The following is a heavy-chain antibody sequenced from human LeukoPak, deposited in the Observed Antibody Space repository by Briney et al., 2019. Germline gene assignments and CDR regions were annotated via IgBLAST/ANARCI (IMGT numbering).Heavy chain of an antibody. D-gene: IGHD3-9*01. J-gene: IGHJ6*02. CDR2: IYYSGST. CDR1: GGSISSYY. Sequence: PSETLSLTCTVSGGSISSYYWSWIRQPPGKGLEWIGYIYYSGSTNYNPSLKSRVTISVDTSKNQFSLKLSSVTAADTAVYYCARETDYDILTGYRNLGRYYYYGMDVWGQGTTVTVSS. CDR3: ARETDYDILTGYRNLGRYYYYGMDV. V-gene: IGHV4-59*01.